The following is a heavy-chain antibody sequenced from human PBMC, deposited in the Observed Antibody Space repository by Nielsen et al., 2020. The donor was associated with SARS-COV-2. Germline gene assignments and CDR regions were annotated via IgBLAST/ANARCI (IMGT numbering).Heavy chain of an antibody. J-gene: IGHJ3*02. Sequence: GESLKISCAASGFTFSSYAMHWVRQAPGKGLEWVAFISYNGDNKYYADSVKGRFTISRDNSKNTLYLGANSLRPEDTAVYFCGRAFDIWGQGTMVTVSS. CDR1: GFTFSSYA. CDR2: ISYNGDNK. V-gene: IGHV3-30*04. CDR3: GRAFDI.